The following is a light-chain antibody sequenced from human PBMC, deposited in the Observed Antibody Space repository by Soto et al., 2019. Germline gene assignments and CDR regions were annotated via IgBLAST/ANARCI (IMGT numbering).Light chain of an antibody. CDR2: GNS. Sequence: QSVLTQPPSVSGAPGQRGTISCTGSRSNIGAGYGVHWYQQRPGTAPRLVISGNSNRPSGVPDRFSGSTSGTSASLAISGLQAEDEGDYYCQSYDSILSARYVFGTGTKVTVL. CDR1: RSNIGAGYG. J-gene: IGLJ1*01. V-gene: IGLV1-40*01. CDR3: QSYDSILSARYV.